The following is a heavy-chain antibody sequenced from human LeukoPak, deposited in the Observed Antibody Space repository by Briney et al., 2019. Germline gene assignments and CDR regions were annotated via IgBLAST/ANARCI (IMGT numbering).Heavy chain of an antibody. V-gene: IGHV1-46*01. J-gene: IGHJ4*02. Sequence: ASVKVSCKASGYTFTSYYMHWVRQAPGQGLEWMGIINPSGGSTSYAQKFQGRVTMTRDTSTSTVYMELSSLRSEDTAVYYCARDYSKYCSSTSCYSPDYWGQGTLVTVSS. CDR3: ARDYSKYCSSTSCYSPDY. CDR2: INPSGGST. D-gene: IGHD2-2*01. CDR1: GYTFTSYY.